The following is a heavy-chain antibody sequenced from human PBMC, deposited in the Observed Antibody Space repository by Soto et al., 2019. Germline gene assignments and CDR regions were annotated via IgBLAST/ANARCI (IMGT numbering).Heavy chain of an antibody. CDR2: IYYSGST. V-gene: IGHV4-30-4*01. J-gene: IGHJ4*02. Sequence: QVQLQESGPGLVKPSQTLSRTCTVSGGSISSGDYYWSWIRQPPGKGLEWIGYIYYSGSTYYNPSLKSRVTISVDTSKNQFSLKLTSVTAADTAVYYCARTEMATAYFDYWGQGTLVTVSS. CDR3: ARTEMATAYFDY. D-gene: IGHD5-18*01. CDR1: GGSISSGDYY.